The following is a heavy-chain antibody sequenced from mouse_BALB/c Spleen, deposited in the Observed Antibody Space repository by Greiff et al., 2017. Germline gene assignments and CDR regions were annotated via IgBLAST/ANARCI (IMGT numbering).Heavy chain of an antibody. CDR2: IRNKANGYTT. CDR3: ARDLGKNWDGFAY. Sequence: EVNMVESGGGLVQPGGSLRLSCATSGFTFTDYYMSWVRQPPGKALEWLGFIRNKANGYTTEYSASVKGRFTISRDNYQSILYLQMNTLRAEDSATYYCARDLGKNWDGFAYWGQGTLVTVSA. J-gene: IGHJ3*01. CDR1: GFTFTDYY. D-gene: IGHD4-1*01. V-gene: IGHV7-3*02.